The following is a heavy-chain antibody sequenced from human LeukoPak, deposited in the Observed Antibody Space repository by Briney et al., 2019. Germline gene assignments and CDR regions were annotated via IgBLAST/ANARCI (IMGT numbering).Heavy chain of an antibody. J-gene: IGHJ4*02. D-gene: IGHD3-3*01. CDR1: GFTFNSFG. CDR3: AGGEYDFWSGYYLGGLY. V-gene: IGHV3-30*03. Sequence: GRSLRLSCAASGFTFNSFGMHWVRQAPGKGLEWVAVISYDGSNKYFADSVKGRFTISRDNSKNTLYLQMNSLRAEDTAVYYCAGGEYDFWSGYYLGGLYWGQGTLVTVSS. CDR2: ISYDGSNK.